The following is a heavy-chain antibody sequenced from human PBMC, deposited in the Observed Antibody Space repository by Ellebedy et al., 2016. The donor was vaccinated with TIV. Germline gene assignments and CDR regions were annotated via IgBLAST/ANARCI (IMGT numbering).Heavy chain of an antibody. Sequence: AASVKVSCKASGGIFRSNAFSWARQAPGQGLEWMGGIVAVFGTTTYAQRFQGRVTITADESTNTVYMELSSLTADDTAAYYCARYSGYHFRGNYFDYWGQGTLVTVSS. CDR1: GGIFRSNA. J-gene: IGHJ4*02. D-gene: IGHD5-12*01. CDR3: ARYSGYHFRGNYFDY. V-gene: IGHV1-69*13. CDR2: IVAVFGTT.